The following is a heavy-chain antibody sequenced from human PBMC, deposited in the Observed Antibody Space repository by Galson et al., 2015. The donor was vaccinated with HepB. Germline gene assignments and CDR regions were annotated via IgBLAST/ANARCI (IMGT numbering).Heavy chain of an antibody. CDR3: AKDEADIVVVVAAPAGNYYDSSGPY. D-gene: IGHD2-15*01. Sequence: LRLSCAASGFTFSSYAMSWVRQAPGKGLEWVSAISGSGGSTYYADSVKGRFTISRDNSKNTLYLQMNSLRAEDTAVYYCAKDEADIVVVVAAPAGNYYDSSGPYWGQGTLVTVSS. CDR2: ISGSGGST. CDR1: GFTFSSYA. J-gene: IGHJ4*02. V-gene: IGHV3-23*01.